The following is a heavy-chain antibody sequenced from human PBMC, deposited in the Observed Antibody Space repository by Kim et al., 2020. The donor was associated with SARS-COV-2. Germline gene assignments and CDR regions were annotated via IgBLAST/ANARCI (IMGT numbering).Heavy chain of an antibody. CDR1: GFTFSNAW. CDR3: TTHGPRYLIIYCSSTSCPIDY. V-gene: IGHV3-15*01. J-gene: IGHJ4*02. Sequence: GGSLRLSCAASGFTFSNAWMSWVRQAPGKGLEWVGRIKSKTDGGTTDYAAPVKGRFTISRDDSKNTLYLQMNSLKTEDTAVYYCTTHGPRYLIIYCSSTSCPIDYWGQGTLVTVSS. CDR2: IKSKTDGGTT. D-gene: IGHD2-2*01.